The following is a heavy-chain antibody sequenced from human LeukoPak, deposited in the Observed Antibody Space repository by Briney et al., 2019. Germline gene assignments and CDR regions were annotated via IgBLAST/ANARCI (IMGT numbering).Heavy chain of an antibody. Sequence: SETLSLTCTVSGGSISSSSYYWGWIRQPPGKGLEWIGSIYYSGSTYYNPSLKSRVTISVDTSKNQFSLKLSSVTAADTAVYYCARLAGQSSLYDILTGYFDYWGQGTLVTVSS. CDR1: GGSISSSSYY. J-gene: IGHJ4*02. CDR3: ARLAGQSSLYDILTGYFDY. D-gene: IGHD3-9*01. V-gene: IGHV4-39*01. CDR2: IYYSGST.